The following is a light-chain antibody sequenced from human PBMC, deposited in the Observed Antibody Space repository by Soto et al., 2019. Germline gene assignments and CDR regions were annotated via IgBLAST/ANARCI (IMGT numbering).Light chain of an antibody. V-gene: IGKV3-11*01. CDR1: QSVGSY. CDR2: DAS. Sequence: EIVLTQSPATLSLSPGERATLSCRASQSVGSYLAWYQQKRGQAPRLLIYDASNRATGIPARFSGSGSGTDFTLTITKLEPEDFAVYYCQQRTNWPPITVGQGTRLEIK. CDR3: QQRTNWPPIT. J-gene: IGKJ5*01.